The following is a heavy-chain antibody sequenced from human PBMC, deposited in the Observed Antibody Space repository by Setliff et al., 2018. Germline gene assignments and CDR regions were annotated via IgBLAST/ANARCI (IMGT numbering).Heavy chain of an antibody. D-gene: IGHD3-22*01. CDR1: GGSISGGGYY. Sequence: SETLSLTCTVSGGSISGGGYYWSWIRQHPREGLEWIGYIYYSGSTNYTPSLKGRVTLSVDTSRNHFSLKLNSVTAADTAVYYCARSGYYSIDAFDIWGQGTMVTV. J-gene: IGHJ3*02. CDR2: IYYSGST. CDR3: ARSGYYSIDAFDI. V-gene: IGHV4-31*03.